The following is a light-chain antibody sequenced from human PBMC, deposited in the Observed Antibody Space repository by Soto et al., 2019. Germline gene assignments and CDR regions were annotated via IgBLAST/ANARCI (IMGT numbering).Light chain of an antibody. V-gene: IGLV1-44*01. J-gene: IGLJ3*02. CDR3: AAWDDSLSAWV. CDR2: RNN. Sequence: QSVLTQPPSASGTPGQRVTISCSGSSSNIGSRTVNWYQQLPGTAPKVLIYRNNQRPSGVPDRFSGSKSGTSASLAINGLQSEDEADYYCAAWDDSLSAWVFGGGTKLTVL. CDR1: SSNIGSRT.